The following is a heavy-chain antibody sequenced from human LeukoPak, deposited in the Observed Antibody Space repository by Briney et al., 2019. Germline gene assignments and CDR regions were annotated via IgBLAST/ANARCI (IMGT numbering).Heavy chain of an antibody. CDR2: IYRGGGT. V-gene: IGHV3-66*01. D-gene: IGHD3-22*01. J-gene: IGHJ4*02. CDR3: ARGSPDSSDYCSDY. CDR1: FTVSSNY. Sequence: HPGRSLRLSCESGFTVSSNYMNWVRQAPGKGLEWVSVIYRGGGTYYADSVKGRFIISRDNSKNTLYLQMNSLRAEDTAVYYCARGSPDSSDYCSDYWGQGTLVTVSS.